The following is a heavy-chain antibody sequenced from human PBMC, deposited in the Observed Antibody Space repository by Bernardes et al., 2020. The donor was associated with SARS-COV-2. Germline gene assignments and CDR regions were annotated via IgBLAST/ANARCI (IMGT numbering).Heavy chain of an antibody. CDR3: ARGPYGEPH. D-gene: IGHD4-17*01. V-gene: IGHV3-74*01. CDR2: VFGDGSLT. CDR1: GISFSIYW. Sequence: GGSLRLSCEASGISFSIYWMYWVRLVPGKGLLWVAGVFGDGSLTSYADSVKGRFTISRDNAKNMLYLQMNSLGAEDSALYYCARGPYGEPHWGQGTLVTVSS. J-gene: IGHJ4*02.